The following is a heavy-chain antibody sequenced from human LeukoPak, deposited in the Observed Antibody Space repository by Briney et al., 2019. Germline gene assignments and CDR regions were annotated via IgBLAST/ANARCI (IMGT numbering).Heavy chain of an antibody. CDR3: ATTPGKLWFGELSR. V-gene: IGHV1-69*01. CDR2: IIPIFGTA. J-gene: IGHJ4*02. Sequence: GSSVKVSCKASGGPFSNYAINWVRQAPGQGLEWMGGIIPIFGTANYAQKFQGRVTITADESTSTAYMELSSLRSEDTAMYYCATTPGKLWFGELSRWGQGTLVTVSS. CDR1: GGPFSNYA. D-gene: IGHD3-10*01.